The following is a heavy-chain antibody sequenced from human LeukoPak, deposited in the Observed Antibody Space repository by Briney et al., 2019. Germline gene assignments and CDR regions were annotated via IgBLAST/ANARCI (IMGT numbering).Heavy chain of an antibody. CDR3: ARVPPGSSSWYDY. V-gene: IGHV3-30*02. CDR1: GFTFSSYG. CDR2: IRYDGSNK. Sequence: GGSLRLSCAASGFTFSSYGMHWVRQAPGKGLEWVAFIRYDGSNKYYADSVKGRFTISRDNSKNSLYLQMNSLRAEDTAVYYCARVPPGSSSWYDYWGQGTLVTVSS. J-gene: IGHJ4*02. D-gene: IGHD6-13*01.